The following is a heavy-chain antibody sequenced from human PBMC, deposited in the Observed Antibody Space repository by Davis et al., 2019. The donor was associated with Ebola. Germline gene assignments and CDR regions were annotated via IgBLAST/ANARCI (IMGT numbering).Heavy chain of an antibody. CDR1: GFTFSSYG. Sequence: GESLKISCAASGFTFSSYGMHWVRQAPGKGLEWVAVIWYDGSNKYYADSVKGRFTISRDTSKNTLYLQMNSLRAEDTAVYYCAKNDYSGWYLGFFDYWGQGTLVTVSS. CDR3: AKNDYSGWYLGFFDY. V-gene: IGHV3-33*06. D-gene: IGHD6-19*01. J-gene: IGHJ4*02. CDR2: IWYDGSNK.